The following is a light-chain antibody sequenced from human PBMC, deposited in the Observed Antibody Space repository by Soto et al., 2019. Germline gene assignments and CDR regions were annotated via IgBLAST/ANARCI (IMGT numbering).Light chain of an antibody. CDR2: DVS. V-gene: IGLV2-11*01. Sequence: QSVLAQPRSVSGSPGQSVTISCTVTSSDVGGFDYVSWYQQLPGKAPKLMIYDVSQRPSGVPDRFSGSKSGNTASLTISGLQADDEADYYCCSYAGSYHYVFGTGTKVTVL. CDR3: CSYAGSYHYV. CDR1: SSDVGGFDY. J-gene: IGLJ1*01.